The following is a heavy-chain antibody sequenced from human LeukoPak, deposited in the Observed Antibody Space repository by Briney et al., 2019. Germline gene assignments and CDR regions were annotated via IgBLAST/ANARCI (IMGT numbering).Heavy chain of an antibody. CDR3: AKGSGSYGKDVEY. CDR2: MSDSGGST. V-gene: IGHV3-23*01. CDR1: GFTFSSYA. Sequence: GGSLRLSCAASGFTFSSYAMSWVRQAPGKGLEWVSKMSDSGGSTYYADSVKGRFTISRDNSKNTLYLQMNSLRAEDTAVYYCAKGSGSYGKDVEYWGQGTLVTVSS. D-gene: IGHD1-26*01. J-gene: IGHJ4*02.